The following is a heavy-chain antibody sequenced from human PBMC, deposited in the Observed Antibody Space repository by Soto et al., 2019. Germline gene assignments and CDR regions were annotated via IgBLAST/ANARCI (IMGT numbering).Heavy chain of an antibody. V-gene: IGHV3-30*18. CDR1: GFTFSSYG. J-gene: IGHJ5*02. Sequence: QVQLVESGGGVVQPGRSLRLSCAASGFTFSSYGMHWVRQAPGKGLEWVAVISYDGSNKYYADSVKGRFTISRDNSKNTLYLQMNSLRAEDTAVYYCAKDLIAAAGTGNLFDPWGQGTLVTVSS. CDR2: ISYDGSNK. CDR3: AKDLIAAAGTGNLFDP. D-gene: IGHD6-13*01.